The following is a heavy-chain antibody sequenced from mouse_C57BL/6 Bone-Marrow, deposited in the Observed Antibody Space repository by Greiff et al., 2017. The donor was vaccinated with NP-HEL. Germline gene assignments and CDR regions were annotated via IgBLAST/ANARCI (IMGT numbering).Heavy chain of an antibody. Sequence: EVKLMESGGGLVKPGGSLKLSCAASGFTFSDYGMHWVRQAPEKGLEWVAYISSGSSTIYYADTVKGRFTISRDNAKNTLFLQMTSLRSEDTAMYYCARQDGTSFAYWGQGTLVTVSA. CDR3: ARQDGTSFAY. J-gene: IGHJ3*01. CDR2: ISSGSSTI. V-gene: IGHV5-17*01. D-gene: IGHD2-1*01. CDR1: GFTFSDYG.